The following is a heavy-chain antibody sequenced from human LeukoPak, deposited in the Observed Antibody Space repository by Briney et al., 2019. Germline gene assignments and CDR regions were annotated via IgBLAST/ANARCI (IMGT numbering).Heavy chain of an antibody. Sequence: GASVKVSCKVSGYTLTELSMHWVRQAPGKGLEWMGGFDPEDGETIYAQKFRGRVTMTEDTSTDTAYMELSSLRSEDTAVYYCATPAELVVVNAFDYWGQGTLVTVSS. V-gene: IGHV1-24*01. CDR3: ATPAELVVVNAFDY. CDR2: FDPEDGET. J-gene: IGHJ4*02. D-gene: IGHD3-22*01. CDR1: GYTLTELS.